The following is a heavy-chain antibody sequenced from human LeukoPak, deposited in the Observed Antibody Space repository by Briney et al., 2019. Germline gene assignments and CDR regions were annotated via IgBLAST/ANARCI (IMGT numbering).Heavy chain of an antibody. CDR1: GGTFSSYT. J-gene: IGHJ4*02. D-gene: IGHD5-18*01. CDR3: ARDIMVDTFDY. Sequence: SVKVSCKASGGTFSSYTISWVRQAPGQGLEWMGRIIPILGIANYAQKFQGRVTITADKSTSTAYMELSSLRSDDTAVYYCARDIMVDTFDYWGQGTLVTVSS. CDR2: IIPILGIA. V-gene: IGHV1-69*04.